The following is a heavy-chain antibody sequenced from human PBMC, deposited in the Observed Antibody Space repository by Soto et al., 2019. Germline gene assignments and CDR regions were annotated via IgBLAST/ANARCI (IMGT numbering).Heavy chain of an antibody. CDR2: ISAYNGNT. J-gene: IGHJ4*02. CDR3: ARAVSVAHDLAHLRFAY. Sequence: QVQLVQSGAEVKKPGASVKVSCKASGYTFTSYGISCVRQAPGQGLEWMGWISAYNGNTNYAQKLQGRVTMTTDTCTSTAYMELRSLRSDDTAVYYCARAVSVAHDLAHLRFAYWGQGTLVTVSS. V-gene: IGHV1-18*01. D-gene: IGHD6-19*01. CDR1: GYTFTSYG.